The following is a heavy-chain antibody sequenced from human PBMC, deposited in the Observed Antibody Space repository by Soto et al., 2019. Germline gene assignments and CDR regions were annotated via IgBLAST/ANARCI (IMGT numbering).Heavy chain of an antibody. V-gene: IGHV3-21*01. D-gene: IGHD5-12*01. CDR2: ISSSSSYI. CDR1: GFTFWHYV. J-gene: IGHJ4*02. Sequence: PGGSLRLSCAGSGFTFWHYVMNWVRQAPGKGLEWVSSISSSSSYIYYADSVKGRFTISRDNAKNSLYLQMNSLRAEDTAVYYCARDRRDGYNFDYWGQGTLVTVSS. CDR3: ARDRRDGYNFDY.